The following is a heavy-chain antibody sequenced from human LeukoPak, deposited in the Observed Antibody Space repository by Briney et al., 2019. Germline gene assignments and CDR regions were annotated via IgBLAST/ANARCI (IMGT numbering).Heavy chain of an antibody. CDR1: GFTFSSYG. CDR3: AKAKDIVVVPAAISFDY. V-gene: IGHV3-30*18. CDR2: ISYDGSNK. J-gene: IGHJ4*02. Sequence: GRSLRLSCAASGFTFSSYGMHWVRQAPGKGLEWVAVISYDGSNKYYADSVKGRFTISRDNSKNTLYLQMNSLRAEDTAVYYCAKAKDIVVVPAAISFDYWGQGTLVTVSS. D-gene: IGHD2-2*02.